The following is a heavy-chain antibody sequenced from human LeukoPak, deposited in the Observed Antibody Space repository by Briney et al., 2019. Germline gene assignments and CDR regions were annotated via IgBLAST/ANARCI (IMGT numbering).Heavy chain of an antibody. Sequence: PSETLSLTCTVSGGSISDYYWNWIRQPPGKGLEWIGYIYYSGSTTYNPSLKSRVTMSVDTAKNQFSLKLRSVTAADTAVYFCARGDFCSKSNCYLRPMDVWGKGTTVTVSS. J-gene: IGHJ6*03. CDR1: GGSISDYY. D-gene: IGHD3-3*01. CDR3: ARGDFCSKSNCYLRPMDV. V-gene: IGHV4-59*01. CDR2: IYYSGST.